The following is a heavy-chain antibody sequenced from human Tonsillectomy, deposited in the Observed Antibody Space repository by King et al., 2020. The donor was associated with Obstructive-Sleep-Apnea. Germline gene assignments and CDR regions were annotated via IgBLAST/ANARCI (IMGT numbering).Heavy chain of an antibody. CDR1: GFTFRSYA. J-gene: IGHJ4*02. CDR2: LSGSGGIT. V-gene: IGHV3-23*04. CDR3: AKDSMDYDTLTGPVDY. D-gene: IGHD3-9*01. Sequence: VQLVESGGDLVQPGGSLRLSCAASGFTFRSYAISWVRQAAGEGLEWVSGLSGSGGITDYADSVKGRFTISRDNSKNTVYLQMNSLRAEDTAVYYCAKDSMDYDTLTGPVDYWGQGTLVTVSS.